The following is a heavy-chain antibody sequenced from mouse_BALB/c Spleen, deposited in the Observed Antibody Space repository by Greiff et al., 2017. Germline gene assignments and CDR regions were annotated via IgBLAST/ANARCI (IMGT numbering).Heavy chain of an antibody. D-gene: IGHD2-10*02. V-gene: IGHV1-80*01. J-gene: IGHJ3*01. CDR1: GYAFSSYW. Sequence: VKLQQSGAELVRPGSSVKISCKASGYAFSSYWMNWVKQRPGQGLEWIGQIYPGDGDTNYNGKFKGKATLTADKSSSTAYMQLSSLTSEDSAVYFCATYGTFAYWGQGTLVTVSA. CDR2: IYPGDGDT. CDR3: ATYGTFAY.